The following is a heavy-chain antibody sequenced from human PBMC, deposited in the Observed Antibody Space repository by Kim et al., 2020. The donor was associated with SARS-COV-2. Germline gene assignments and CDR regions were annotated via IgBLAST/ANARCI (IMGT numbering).Heavy chain of an antibody. CDR3: ARGVWGSSWHIDY. CDR1: GGSISSYY. Sequence: SETLSLTCTVSGGSISSYYWSWIRQPPGKGLEWIGYIYYSGSTNYNPSLKSRVTISVDTSKNQFSLKLSSVTAADTAVYYCARGVWGSSWHIDYWGQGTLVTVSS. CDR2: IYYSGST. V-gene: IGHV4-59*13. D-gene: IGHD6-13*01. J-gene: IGHJ4*02.